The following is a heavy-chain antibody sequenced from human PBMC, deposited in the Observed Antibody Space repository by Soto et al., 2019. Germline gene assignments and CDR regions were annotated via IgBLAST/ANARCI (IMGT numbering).Heavy chain of an antibody. CDR3: GSSGYYNDAFDI. V-gene: IGHV3-21*01. J-gene: IGHJ3*02. CDR1: GVSFSRYA. CDR2: ISSSSSYI. D-gene: IGHD3-22*01. Sequence: GGSLRLSCAASGVSFSRYAMHWVRQAPGKGLEWVSSISSSSSYIYYADSVKGRFTISRDNAKNSLYLQMNSLRAEDTAVYYCGSSGYYNDAFDIWGQGTMVTVSS.